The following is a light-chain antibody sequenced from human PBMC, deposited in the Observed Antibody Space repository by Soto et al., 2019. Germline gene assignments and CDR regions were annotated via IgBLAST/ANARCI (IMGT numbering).Light chain of an antibody. CDR3: SSYAGSNNQV. CDR2: EVS. V-gene: IGLV2-8*01. Sequence: QSALTQPPSASGSPGQSVTISCTGTSSDVGGYNYVSWYQQHPGRAHKLMIYEVSKRPSGVPDRFSGSKSGNTASLTVSGRQTEDEADYYCSSYAGSNNQVFGTGTKLTVL. CDR1: SSDVGGYNY. J-gene: IGLJ1*01.